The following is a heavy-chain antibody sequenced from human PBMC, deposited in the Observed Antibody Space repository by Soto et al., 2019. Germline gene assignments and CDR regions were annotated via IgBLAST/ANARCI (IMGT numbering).Heavy chain of an antibody. J-gene: IGHJ3*02. V-gene: IGHV3-23*01. CDR1: GFTFSSYA. CDR3: AKALRVWELLNSVFDI. D-gene: IGHD1-26*01. Sequence: GSLRLSCAASGFTFSSYAMSWVRQAPGKGLEWVSAISGSGGSTYYADSVKGRFTISRDISKNTLYLQMNSLRAEDTAVYYCAKALRVWELLNSVFDIWGQGTMVTVSS. CDR2: ISGSGGST.